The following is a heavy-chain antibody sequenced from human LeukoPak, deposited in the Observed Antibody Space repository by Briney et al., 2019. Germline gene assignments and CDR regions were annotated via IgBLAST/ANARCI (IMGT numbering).Heavy chain of an antibody. D-gene: IGHD3-16*01. Sequence: PGGSLRLSCAASGFAVNTKFMHWVRQAPGKGLEWISVIYSGGLTYYAASVEGRFTISRDNSKNTLYLYMNSLRAEDTAVYYCARDEVTSGGGLESWGQGALVIVSS. CDR3: ARDEVTSGGGLES. J-gene: IGHJ4*02. CDR2: IYSGGLT. V-gene: IGHV3-53*01. CDR1: GFAVNTKF.